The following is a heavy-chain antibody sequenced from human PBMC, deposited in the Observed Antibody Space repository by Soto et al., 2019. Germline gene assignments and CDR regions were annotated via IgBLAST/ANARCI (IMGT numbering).Heavy chain of an antibody. CDR1: GGSTSSDNY. Sequence: QVQLQESGPGLVKPSQTLSLTCTVSGGSTSSDNYWSWIRQPPGKGLEWIGHIDYSGNTDYNPSLKSRLDISIDTSKNQFSLKLSSVTAADTAVYFCAREGGESSDGLYYFDSWGQGSLVTVSS. CDR3: AREGGESSDGLYYFDS. J-gene: IGHJ4*02. CDR2: IDYSGNT. D-gene: IGHD3-16*01. V-gene: IGHV4-30-4*01.